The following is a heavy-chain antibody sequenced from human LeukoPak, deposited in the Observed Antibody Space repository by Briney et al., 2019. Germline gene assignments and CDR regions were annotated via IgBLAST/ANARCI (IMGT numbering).Heavy chain of an antibody. CDR3: ARDKVISGWTYYFDY. CDR1: GGSISSSNW. Sequence: SGTLSLTCAVSGGSISSSNWWSWVRQPPGKGLDWIGEIYHSGSTNYNPSLKSRVTISVDKSKNQFSLKLSSVAAADTAVYYCARDKVISGWTYYFDYWGQGTLVTVSS. V-gene: IGHV4-4*02. CDR2: IYHSGST. J-gene: IGHJ4*02. D-gene: IGHD6-19*01.